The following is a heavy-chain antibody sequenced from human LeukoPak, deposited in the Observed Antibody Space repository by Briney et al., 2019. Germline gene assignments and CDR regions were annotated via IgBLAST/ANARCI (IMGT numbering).Heavy chain of an antibody. Sequence: SSETLSLTCTVSGGSISTSSYYWGWIRQPPGKGLEWIGNIFYSESTYYGPSLKSRLTISLDTSRNQFSLKLNSVTAADTAVYYCAKHYSGYVLKWFDPWGQGTLVTVSS. D-gene: IGHD5-12*01. J-gene: IGHJ5*02. CDR2: IFYSEST. CDR1: GGSISTSSYY. CDR3: AKHYSGYVLKWFDP. V-gene: IGHV4-39*07.